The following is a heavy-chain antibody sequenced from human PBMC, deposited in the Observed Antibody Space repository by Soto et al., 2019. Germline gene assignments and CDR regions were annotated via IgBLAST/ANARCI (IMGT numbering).Heavy chain of an antibody. CDR2: IYTSASI. V-gene: IGHV4-4*07. CDR1: GADINTYS. Sequence: LSLTCSVSGADINTYSWTWIRQPAGKGLEWIGRIYTSASINYNPSLKGRVTLSVDTSTNQVSLRLASVTAADTAIYYCARDREAGYNFYDGMDVWGQGTTVTVSS. CDR3: ARDREAGYNFYDGMDV. J-gene: IGHJ6*02. D-gene: IGHD6-19*01.